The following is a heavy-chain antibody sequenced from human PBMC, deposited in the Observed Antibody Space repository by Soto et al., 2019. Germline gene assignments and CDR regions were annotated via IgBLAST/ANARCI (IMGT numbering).Heavy chain of an antibody. V-gene: IGHV3-74*01. CDR2: ISRDGSRI. CDR1: GFTFSRYW. D-gene: IGHD3-3*01. Sequence: EVQLVESGGGLVQPGGSLRLSCAATGFTFSRYWMHWVRRAPGKGLMWVSRISRDGSRITYTDSVKGRFTISRDNPENTVYLQMNSLRAEDTAVYYCARDLENDGNYHMDVWGSGTTVTVSS. J-gene: IGHJ6*03. CDR3: ARDLENDGNYHMDV.